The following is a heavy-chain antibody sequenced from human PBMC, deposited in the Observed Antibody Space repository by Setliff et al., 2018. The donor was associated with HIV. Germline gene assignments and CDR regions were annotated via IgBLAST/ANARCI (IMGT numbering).Heavy chain of an antibody. Sequence: GASVRFSCKASGYTFTGYYVHWVRQAPGQRLEWMGRIIPKSGGTNYAQNFQGRVTMTRDASITTAYMELSGLRSDDTAVYYCARSPPDGFFGYLLPPEYLDYWGQGTLVTVSS. J-gene: IGHJ4*02. CDR3: ARSPPDGFFGYLLPPEYLDY. CDR2: IIPKSGGT. V-gene: IGHV1-2*06. CDR1: GYTFTGYY. D-gene: IGHD3-9*01.